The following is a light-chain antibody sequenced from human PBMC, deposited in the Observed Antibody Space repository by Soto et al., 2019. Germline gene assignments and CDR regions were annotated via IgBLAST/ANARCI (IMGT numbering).Light chain of an antibody. V-gene: IGLV2-14*01. CDR3: CSYTTTDTMV. CDR1: STDMGTYNS. Sequence: QSALTQPASVSGSPGRSITISCTVTSTDMGTYNSVSWYQHHPGKAPKLLIFEVIDRPSGVSDRFSGSKSGNTAALTISSLQFEDEADYYCCSYTTTDTMVFGGGTKLTVL. CDR2: EVI. J-gene: IGLJ3*02.